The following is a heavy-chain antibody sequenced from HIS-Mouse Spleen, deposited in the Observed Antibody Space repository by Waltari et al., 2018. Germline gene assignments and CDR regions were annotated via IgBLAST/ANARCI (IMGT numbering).Heavy chain of an antibody. V-gene: IGHV4-59*01. CDR2: IYYSGST. D-gene: IGHD3-22*01. J-gene: IGHJ4*02. CDR1: GGSISSYY. CDR3: ARGQYYYDSSGYYYFDY. Sequence: QVQLQESGPGLVKPSETLSLTCTVSGGSISSYYWSWFRQPPGKGLEWIGYIYYSGSTNYNPSLKSRVTISVDTSKNQFSLKLSSVTAADTAVYYCARGQYYYDSSGYYYFDYWGQGTLVTVSS.